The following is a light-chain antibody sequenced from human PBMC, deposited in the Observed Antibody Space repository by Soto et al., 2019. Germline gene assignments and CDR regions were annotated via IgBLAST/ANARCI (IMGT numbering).Light chain of an antibody. CDR1: QSVSSY. Sequence: EVVLTQSPVTLSFSPGERATLSCRASQSVSSYLAWYQQKPGQAPRLLIYDASNRATGIPARFSGSGSGTDFTLTISSLEPEDFAVYYCQQRSNWPLTFGQGTRLEIK. J-gene: IGKJ5*01. CDR2: DAS. V-gene: IGKV3-11*01. CDR3: QQRSNWPLT.